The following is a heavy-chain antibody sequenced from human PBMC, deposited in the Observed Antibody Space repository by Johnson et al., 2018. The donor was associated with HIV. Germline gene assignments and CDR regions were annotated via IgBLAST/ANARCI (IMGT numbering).Heavy chain of an antibody. Sequence: VQLVESGGGLVKPGGSLRLSCAASGFTFSNAWMSWVRQAPGKGLVWVSRSNSDGSSTSYADSVKGRFTISRDKAKNTLHLQMNSLRAEDTAVYYCARDALLRFLEWFIWGQGTMVTVSS. J-gene: IGHJ3*02. CDR3: ARDALLRFLEWFI. CDR1: GFTFSNAW. CDR2: SNSDGSST. V-gene: IGHV3-74*01. D-gene: IGHD3-3*01.